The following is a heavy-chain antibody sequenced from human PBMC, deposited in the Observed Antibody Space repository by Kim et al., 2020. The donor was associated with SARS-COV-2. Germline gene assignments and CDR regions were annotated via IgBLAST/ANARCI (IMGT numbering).Heavy chain of an antibody. Sequence: SETLSLTCTVSGGSISSYYWSWIRQPPGKGLEWIGYIYYSGSTNYNPSLKSRVTISVDTSKNQFSLKLSSVTAADTAVYYCARDATLFSSSSSHYYYYGMDVWGQGTTVTVSS. V-gene: IGHV4-59*13. CDR1: GGSISSYY. D-gene: IGHD6-6*01. CDR2: IYYSGST. J-gene: IGHJ6*02. CDR3: ARDATLFSSSSSHYYYYGMDV.